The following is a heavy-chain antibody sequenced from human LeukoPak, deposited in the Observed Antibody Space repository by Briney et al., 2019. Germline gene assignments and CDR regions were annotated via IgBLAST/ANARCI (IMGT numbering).Heavy chain of an antibody. CDR3: ARLIVVVPAAILWFDP. D-gene: IGHD2-2*01. Sequence: SETLSLTCAVSGYSISSGYYWGWIRQPPGKGLEWIGSIYHSGSTYYNPSLKSRVTVSVDTSKNQFSLKLSSLTAADTAVYYCARLIVVVPAAILWFDPWGQGTLVTVSS. CDR2: IYHSGST. CDR1: GYSISSGYY. J-gene: IGHJ5*02. V-gene: IGHV4-38-2*01.